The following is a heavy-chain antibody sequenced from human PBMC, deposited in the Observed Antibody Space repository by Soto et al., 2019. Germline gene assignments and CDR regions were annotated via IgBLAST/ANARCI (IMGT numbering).Heavy chain of an antibody. CDR1: GFTVSSNY. CDR2: IYSGGST. Sequence: EVQLVESGGGLIQPGGSLRLSCAASGFTVSSNYMSWVRQAPGEGLEWVSVIYSGGSTYYADSVKGRFTISRDNPKNPLYLQMNTLTAEDTAVYYCARDRVESGYPEYFQHWGQGTLVTVSS. J-gene: IGHJ1*01. CDR3: ARDRVESGYPEYFQH. V-gene: IGHV3-53*01. D-gene: IGHD3-22*01.